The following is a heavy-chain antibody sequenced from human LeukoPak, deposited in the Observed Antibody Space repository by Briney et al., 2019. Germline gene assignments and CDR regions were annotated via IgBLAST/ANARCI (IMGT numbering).Heavy chain of an antibody. D-gene: IGHD1-26*01. V-gene: IGHV5-51*01. CDR1: GYSFTSYW. J-gene: IGHJ4*02. CDR3: ARRRGSWGFDY. CDR2: IHPGDSDT. Sequence: GESLKVSCKGSGYSFTSYWIGWVRQMPGKGLEWMGIIHPGDSDTRYSLSFQGQVTISADKSISTAYLQWSSLKASDTAMYYCARRRGSWGFDYWGQGTLVTVSS.